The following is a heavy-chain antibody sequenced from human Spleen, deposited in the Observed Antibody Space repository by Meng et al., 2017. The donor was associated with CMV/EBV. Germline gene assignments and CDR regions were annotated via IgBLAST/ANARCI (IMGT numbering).Heavy chain of an antibody. CDR2: LSGSGGST. V-gene: IGHV3-23*01. D-gene: IGHD2-2*02. CDR3: AKAGTDIVVVPAAIGSYYYYGMDV. Sequence: GESLKISCAASGFTFSSYAMSWARQAPGKGLEWVSALSGSGGSTYYEDSVKGRFTISRDNSKNKLYLQMNSLRAEDTAVYYCAKAGTDIVVVPAAIGSYYYYGMDVWGQGTTVTVSS. CDR1: GFTFSSYA. J-gene: IGHJ6*02.